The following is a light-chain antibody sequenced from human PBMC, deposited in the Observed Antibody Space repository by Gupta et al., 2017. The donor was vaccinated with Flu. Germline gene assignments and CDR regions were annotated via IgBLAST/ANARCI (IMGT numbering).Light chain of an antibody. CDR1: QSISYW. J-gene: IGKJ2*01. CDR2: QAS. V-gene: IGKV1-5*03. CDR3: QQYNTYPYT. Sequence: SPSTLSASVGDRVTITCRASQSISYWLAWYQQKPGRAPKLLIYQASSLDSLVPSRFSGSGSGTEFTLTISSLQPDDFTTYYCQQYNTYPYTFGQGTKLEIK.